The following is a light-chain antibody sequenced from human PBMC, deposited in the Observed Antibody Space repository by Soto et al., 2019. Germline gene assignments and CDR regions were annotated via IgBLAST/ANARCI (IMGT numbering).Light chain of an antibody. CDR3: QQYHLSPLT. V-gene: IGKV3-20*01. CDR2: GAS. CDR1: EAINNNF. J-gene: IGKJ4*01. Sequence: EIVLPQSPGALSVAPGETLSLSCRASEAINNNFVAWYQQRPGQVPRLLMYGASIRVSGVPDRISGRRSGTGFILNIARVEPEDAAVYVCQQYHLSPLTVGGGTQV.